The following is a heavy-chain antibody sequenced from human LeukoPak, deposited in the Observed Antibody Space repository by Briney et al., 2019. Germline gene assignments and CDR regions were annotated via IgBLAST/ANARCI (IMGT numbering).Heavy chain of an antibody. CDR1: GFTFSSYG. J-gene: IGHJ6*02. Sequence: GSLRLSCAASGFTFSSYGMHWVRQAPGKGLEWVAVISYDGSNKYYADSVKGRFTISRDNSKNTLYLQMNSLRAEDTAVYYCAKDFGLQTSYYYYGMDVWGQGTTVTVSS. CDR3: AKDFGLQTSYYYYGMDV. D-gene: IGHD3-10*01. V-gene: IGHV3-30*18. CDR2: ISYDGSNK.